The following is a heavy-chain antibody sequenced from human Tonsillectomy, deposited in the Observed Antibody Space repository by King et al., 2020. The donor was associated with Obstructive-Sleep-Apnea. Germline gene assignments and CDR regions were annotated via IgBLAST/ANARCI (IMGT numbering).Heavy chain of an antibody. D-gene: IGHD3-10*01. V-gene: IGHV3-9*01. CDR2: ISWNSGSI. CDR3: AKDLYGSGSYFNDAFDI. J-gene: IGHJ3*02. Sequence: VQLVESGGGLVQPGRSLRLSCAASGFTFDDYAMHWVRHAPGKGLEWVSGISWNSGSIGYADSVKGRFTISRDNAKNSLYLQMNSLRAEDTALYYCAKDLYGSGSYFNDAFDIWGQGTMVTVSS. CDR1: GFTFDDYA.